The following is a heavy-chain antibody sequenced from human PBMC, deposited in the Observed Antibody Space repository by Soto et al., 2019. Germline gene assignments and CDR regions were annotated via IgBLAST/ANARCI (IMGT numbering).Heavy chain of an antibody. Sequence: EVQLVETGGGLIQPGGSLRLSCAASGFTVSNNYMSWVRQAPGKGLEWVSLIYSGGSTFYADSVKGRFTISRDNSKNTLFLQMNSLRAADTVVYFCATYTSLNYWGQGTLVTVSS. J-gene: IGHJ4*02. CDR2: IYSGGST. CDR1: GFTVSNNY. V-gene: IGHV3-53*02. CDR3: ATYTSLNY. D-gene: IGHD2-2*01.